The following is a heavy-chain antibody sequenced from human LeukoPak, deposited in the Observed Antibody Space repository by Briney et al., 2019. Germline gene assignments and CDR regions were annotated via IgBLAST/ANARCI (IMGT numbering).Heavy chain of an antibody. V-gene: IGHV4-34*01. Sequence: SETLSLTCAVYGGSFSGYYWSWIRQPPGKGLEWIGEINHSGSTNYNPSLKSRVTVSADTSKNQLSLKLSSVPAADTAVYYCARDRGGNSEFWFDPWGQGTLVTVSS. CDR3: ARDRGGNSEFWFDP. CDR1: GGSFSGYY. J-gene: IGHJ5*02. CDR2: INHSGST. D-gene: IGHD4-23*01.